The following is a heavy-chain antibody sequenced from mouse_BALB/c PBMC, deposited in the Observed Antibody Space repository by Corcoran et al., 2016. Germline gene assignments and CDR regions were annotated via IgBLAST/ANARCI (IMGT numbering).Heavy chain of an antibody. Sequence: QMQLQESGPGLVKPSQSLFLACSITGFPITSGYYWIWIRQSPGKPLEWMGYITHSGETFYNPSLQSPISITRETSKNQFFLQLNSVTTEDTAMYYCGGDRLGYWYFDVWGSGTTVTVSS. CDR3: GGDRLGYWYFDV. CDR2: ITHSGET. V-gene: IGHV12-3*02. CDR1: GFPITSGYY. J-gene: IGHJ1*01.